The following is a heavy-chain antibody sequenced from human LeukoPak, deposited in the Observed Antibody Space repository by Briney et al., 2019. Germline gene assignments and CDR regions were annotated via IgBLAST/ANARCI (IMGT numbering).Heavy chain of an antibody. CDR2: IRSKAYGGTT. CDR1: GFTFGDYA. V-gene: IGHV3-49*04. J-gene: IGHJ5*02. CDR3: TRAYLYCSSTSCLYNWFDP. D-gene: IGHD2-2*01. Sequence: GGSLRLSCTASGFTFGDYAMSWVRRAPGKGLEWVGFIRSKAYGGTTEYAASVKGRFTISRDDSKSIAYLQMNSLKTEDTAVYYCTRAYLYCSSTSCLYNWFDPWGQGTLVTVSS.